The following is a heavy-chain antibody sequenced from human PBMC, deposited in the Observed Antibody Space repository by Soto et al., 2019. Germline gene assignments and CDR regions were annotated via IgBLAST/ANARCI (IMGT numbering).Heavy chain of an antibody. CDR2: IYYSGYI. V-gene: IGHV4-39*01. CDR3: ARGVGISASYYYGMDV. D-gene: IGHD6-13*01. CDR1: GGSIISSSHY. J-gene: IGHJ6*02. Sequence: SDPLSPTFQVSGGSIISSSHYWAWLRQPPGKGPEWIGSIYYSGYIYYNPSLKSRVTMSGDPSKNQFSLSLTSVTAADTAVYYCARGVGISASYYYGMDVWGQGTTVTVSS.